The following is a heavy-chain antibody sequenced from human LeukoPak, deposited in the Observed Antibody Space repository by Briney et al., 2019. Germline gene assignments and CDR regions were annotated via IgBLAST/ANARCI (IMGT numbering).Heavy chain of an antibody. CDR1: GFSFSSYN. Sequence: PGGSRRLSCAASGFSFSSYNMNWVRQTPGKGLEWVSSITTSSTYTFYADSVKGRFTISRDNAKNSLYLQMNSLRAEDTAVYYCARDPYSGSYGDSYYYYMDVWGKGTTVTISS. CDR2: ITTSSTYT. CDR3: ARDPYSGSYGDSYYYYMDV. D-gene: IGHD1-26*01. V-gene: IGHV3-21*01. J-gene: IGHJ6*03.